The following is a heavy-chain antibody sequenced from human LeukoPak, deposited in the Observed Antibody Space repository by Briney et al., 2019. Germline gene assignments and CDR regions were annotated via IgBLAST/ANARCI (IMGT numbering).Heavy chain of an antibody. J-gene: IGHJ4*02. CDR2: VYYSGGA. V-gene: IGHV4-59*01. Sequence: SETLSLTCTVSGDSISGYYWSWIRQPPGKGLEWIGNVYYSGGANYNPSLKSRLTISVDTSTNQFSLKLSSVTAADTAVYYCARGGSYGYYWGQGTLVTVSS. CDR3: ARGGSYGYY. CDR1: GDSISGYY. D-gene: IGHD5-18*01.